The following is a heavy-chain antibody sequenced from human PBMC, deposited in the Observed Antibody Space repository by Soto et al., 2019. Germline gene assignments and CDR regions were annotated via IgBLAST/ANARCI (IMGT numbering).Heavy chain of an antibody. D-gene: IGHD2-15*01. V-gene: IGHV4-34*01. CDR2: INHSGST. CDR3: ARGLGYCSGGSCYSFDY. Sequence: QVQLQQWGAGLLKPSETLSLTCAVYGGSFSGYYWSWIRQPPGKGLEWIEEINHSGSTNYNPSLKSRVTISVDTSKNQFSLKLSSVTAADTAVYYCARGLGYCSGGSCYSFDYWGQGTLVTVSS. CDR1: GGSFSGYY. J-gene: IGHJ4*02.